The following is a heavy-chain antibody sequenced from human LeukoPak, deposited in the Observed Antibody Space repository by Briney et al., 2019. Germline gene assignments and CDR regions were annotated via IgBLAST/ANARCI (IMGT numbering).Heavy chain of an antibody. CDR3: ARHKGYYYDSSGYYYVGKLDY. V-gene: IGHV4-34*01. CDR1: GGSFSGYY. CDR2: INHSGST. D-gene: IGHD3-22*01. J-gene: IGHJ4*02. Sequence: SETLSLTCAVYGGSFSGYYWSWIRKPPGKGLKGIGEINHSGSTNYNPSLKSRVTISVDTSKNQFSLKLSSVTAADTALYYCARHKGYYYDSSGYYYVGKLDYWGQGTLVTVSS.